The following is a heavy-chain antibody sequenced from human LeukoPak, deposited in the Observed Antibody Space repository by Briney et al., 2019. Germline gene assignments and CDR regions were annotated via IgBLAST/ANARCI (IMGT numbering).Heavy chain of an antibody. D-gene: IGHD3-10*01. V-gene: IGHV3-43*02. CDR3: AKDHLSRYYGSGRYEDPWFDP. Sequence: GGSLRLSCAASGFTFDDYAMHWVRQAPGKGVEGLSLISEDGGSTYYADSVKGRFTIYRDNRKKSLYVQMNSLRTEDTALYYCAKDHLSRYYGSGRYEDPWFDPWGQGTLVSVSS. CDR2: ISEDGGST. J-gene: IGHJ5*02. CDR1: GFTFDDYA.